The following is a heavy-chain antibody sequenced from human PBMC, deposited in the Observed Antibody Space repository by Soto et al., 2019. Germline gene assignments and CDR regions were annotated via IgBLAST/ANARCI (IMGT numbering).Heavy chain of an antibody. J-gene: IGHJ4*02. CDR2: INMDGGFT. D-gene: IGHD1-26*01. Sequence: EVQLVESGGGLVQPGGSLRLSCAASGFTFSGYWMHWVRQVPGKGLEWVSRINMDGGFTTYADSVKGRFTISRDNAKNTLYLKKNRLRGKNTPVYNCARDYRCGGATTVAHYLDYWGKGNLVTVPS. CDR3: ARDYRCGGATTVAHYLDY. V-gene: IGHV3-74*01. CDR1: GFTFSGYW.